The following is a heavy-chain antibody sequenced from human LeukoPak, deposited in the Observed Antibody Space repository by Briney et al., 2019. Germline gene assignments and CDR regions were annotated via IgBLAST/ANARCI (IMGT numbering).Heavy chain of an antibody. CDR2: ISYDGSNK. V-gene: IGHV3-30*18. Sequence: PGGSLRLSYAVSGFTFSSCDMHWVRQAPGKGLEWVAVISYDGSNKYYADSVKGRFTISRDNSKNTLYLQMNSLRAEDTAVYYCAKVLEWFSKGVDYWGQGTLVTVSS. D-gene: IGHD3-3*01. J-gene: IGHJ4*02. CDR3: AKVLEWFSKGVDY. CDR1: GFTFSSCD.